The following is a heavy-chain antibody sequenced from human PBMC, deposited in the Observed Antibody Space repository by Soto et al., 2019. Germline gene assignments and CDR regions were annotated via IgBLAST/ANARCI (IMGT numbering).Heavy chain of an antibody. V-gene: IGHV3-30*18. J-gene: IGHJ6*02. Sequence: GGSLRLSCAASGFTFRSYGMHWVRQAPGKGLEWVAVISYDGRNKYHVDSVKGRFTISRDNSKNTLYLQMSDLRAEDTAVYHCVKDGTSGGHYYYGMDVLGQGTTVTVSS. CDR2: ISYDGRNK. CDR3: VKDGTSGGHYYYGMDV. CDR1: GFTFRSYG. D-gene: IGHD6-19*01.